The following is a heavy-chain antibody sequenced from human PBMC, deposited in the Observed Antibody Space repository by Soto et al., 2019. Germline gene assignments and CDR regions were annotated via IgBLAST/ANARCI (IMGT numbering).Heavy chain of an antibody. Sequence: EVQLLESGGGLVQPGGSLRLSCAASGFTFSSYAMSWVRQAPGKGLEWVSAISGSGGSTYYADSVKGRFTISRDNSKNTLYLQMNSMRADDTAVYYCAKLEGVRYTLSWGQGTLVVVSS. V-gene: IGHV3-23*01. D-gene: IGHD3-16*02. CDR2: ISGSGGST. CDR1: GFTFSSYA. J-gene: IGHJ5*02. CDR3: AKLEGVRYTLS.